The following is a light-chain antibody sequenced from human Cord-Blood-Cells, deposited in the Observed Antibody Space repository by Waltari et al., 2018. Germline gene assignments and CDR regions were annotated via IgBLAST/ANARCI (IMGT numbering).Light chain of an antibody. Sequence: QSALTKPASVSGSPGQSITISCTGTSSDVGGYNYVSWYQQHPGNAPKLMIYEVSNRLSGVSSRFAGSKSGNTAALTISGLQAEDEADYYCSSYTSSSTLVFGTGTKVTVL. J-gene: IGLJ1*01. CDR3: SSYTSSSTLV. CDR1: SSDVGGYNY. CDR2: EVS. V-gene: IGLV2-14*01.